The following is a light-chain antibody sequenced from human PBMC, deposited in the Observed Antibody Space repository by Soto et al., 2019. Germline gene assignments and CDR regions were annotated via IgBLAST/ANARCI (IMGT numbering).Light chain of an antibody. CDR1: SSNIGTPYD. Sequence: QSVLTQPPSVSGAPGQSVTISCTGSSSNIGTPYDVHWYQQLPGTAPKLLIYGNSNRPSGVPDRFSGSKSGTSASLAITGLQAEDDADYYCQSYDSSLSGYVIFGVGTKLTVL. CDR3: QSYDSSLSGYVI. V-gene: IGLV1-40*01. CDR2: GNS. J-gene: IGLJ2*01.